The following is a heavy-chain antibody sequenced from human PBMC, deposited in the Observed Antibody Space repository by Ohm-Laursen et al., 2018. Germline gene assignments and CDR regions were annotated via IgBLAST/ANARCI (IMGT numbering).Heavy chain of an antibody. CDR2: IIPIFGTA. Sequence: SVKVSCKASGGTFSSYAISWVRQAPGQGLEWMGGIIPIFGTANYAQKFQGRVTITADESTSTAYMELSSLRSEDTAVYYCAWGYVWGSYRPSYWYFDLWGRGTLVTVSS. V-gene: IGHV1-69*13. CDR1: GGTFSSYA. J-gene: IGHJ2*01. CDR3: AWGYVWGSYRPSYWYFDL. D-gene: IGHD3-16*02.